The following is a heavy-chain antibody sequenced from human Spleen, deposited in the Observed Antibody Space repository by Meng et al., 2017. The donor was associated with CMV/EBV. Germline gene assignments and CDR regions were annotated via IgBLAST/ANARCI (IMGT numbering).Heavy chain of an antibody. V-gene: IGHV4-34*01. CDR1: GGSFSDYK. Sequence: SQTLSLTCAVYGGSFSDYKWNWIRQPPGKGLEWIGEINHSGSTSYNPSLKSRVTISVGTSKRWFSLKLNSVTAADTAVYYCARETGTYNWFDPWGQGTLVTVSS. J-gene: IGHJ5*02. CDR2: INHSGST. D-gene: IGHD1-7*01. CDR3: ARETGTYNWFDP.